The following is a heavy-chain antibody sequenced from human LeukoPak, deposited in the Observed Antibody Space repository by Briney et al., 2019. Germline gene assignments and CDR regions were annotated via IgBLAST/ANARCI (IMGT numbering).Heavy chain of an antibody. D-gene: IGHD3-22*01. CDR3: ARGVTYYYDSSGYLY. Sequence: NPSETLSLTCTVSGDSISSGSYYWSWIRQPAGKGLEWIGRIHTSGRTNYNPSLKSRVTISADTSKNQFSLKLSSVTAADTAVYYCARGVTYYYDSSGYLYWGQGTLVTVSS. CDR2: IHTSGRT. CDR1: GDSISSGSYY. J-gene: IGHJ4*02. V-gene: IGHV4-61*02.